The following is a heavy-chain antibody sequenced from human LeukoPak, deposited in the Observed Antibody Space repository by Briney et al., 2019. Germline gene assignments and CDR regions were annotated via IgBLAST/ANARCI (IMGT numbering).Heavy chain of an antibody. CDR2: ISYAGGNK. D-gene: IGHD6-13*01. CDR1: GFTFSSYA. CDR3: AREWGSSSWYYYYGMDV. V-gene: IGHV3-30-3*01. Sequence: GGSLRLSCAASGFTFSSYAMHWVRQAPGKGLDWVAVISYAGGNKHYAVSVEGRFPLSRHNPENSLYLQMNRLRAEDTAVYYCAREWGSSSWYYYYGMDVCGQGTTVTVSS. J-gene: IGHJ6*02.